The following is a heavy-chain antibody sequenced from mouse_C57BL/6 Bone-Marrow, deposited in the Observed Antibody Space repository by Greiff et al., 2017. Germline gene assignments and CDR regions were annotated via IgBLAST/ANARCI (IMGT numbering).Heavy chain of an antibody. CDR1: GYSFTGYY. CDR2: INPSTGGT. J-gene: IGHJ3*01. Sequence: VQLQQSGPELVKPGASVKISCKASGYSFTGYYMNWVKQSPEKSLEWIGEINPSTGGTTYNQKFKAKATLTVDKSSSTAYMQLKSLTSEDSAVYYCARVAQATLFAYWGQGTLVTVSA. V-gene: IGHV1-42*01. D-gene: IGHD3-2*02. CDR3: ARVAQATLFAY.